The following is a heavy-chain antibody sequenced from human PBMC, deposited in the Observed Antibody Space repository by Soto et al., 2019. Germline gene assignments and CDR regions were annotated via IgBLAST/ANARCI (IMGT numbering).Heavy chain of an antibody. CDR3: ARGPRDYYGSGRLPNKCWFDP. J-gene: IGHJ5*02. CDR2: INHSGST. D-gene: IGHD3-10*01. V-gene: IGHV4-34*01. Sequence: PSETLSLTCAVYGGSFSGYYWSWIRQPPGKGLEWIGEINHSGSTNYNPSLKSRVTISVDTSKNQFSLKLSSVTAADTAVYYCARGPRDYYGSGRLPNKCWFDPWGQGTLVTVSS. CDR1: GGSFSGYY.